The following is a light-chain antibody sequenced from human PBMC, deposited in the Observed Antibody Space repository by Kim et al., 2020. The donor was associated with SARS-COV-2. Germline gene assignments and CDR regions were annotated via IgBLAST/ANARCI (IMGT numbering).Light chain of an antibody. Sequence: RATINCSSSQSVLDTSYNDNFLAWYQQKPGQSPKLLTYWASTRQSGVPDRFSGSGSGTDFTLTISSLQAEDVAVYYCQQYYNTPYTFGQGTKLEI. CDR2: WAS. V-gene: IGKV4-1*01. CDR1: QSVLDTSYNDNF. J-gene: IGKJ2*01. CDR3: QQYYNTPYT.